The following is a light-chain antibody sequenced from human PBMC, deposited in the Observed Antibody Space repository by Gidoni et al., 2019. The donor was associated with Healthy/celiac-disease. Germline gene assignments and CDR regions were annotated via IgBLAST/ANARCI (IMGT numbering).Light chain of an antibody. V-gene: IGKV3-15*01. Sequence: EIVMTQSPATLSVSPGERATLSCRASQSVSSTLAWYQQKPGQAPRLLIYGASPRATGIPARFRGSGSGTEFTLTISSMKSEDFAVYYCQQYNNWPQTFXQXTKVEIK. CDR2: GAS. CDR3: QQYNNWPQT. CDR1: QSVSST. J-gene: IGKJ1*01.